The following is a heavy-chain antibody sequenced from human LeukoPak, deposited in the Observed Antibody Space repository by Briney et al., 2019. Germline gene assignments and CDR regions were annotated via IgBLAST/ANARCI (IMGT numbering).Heavy chain of an antibody. CDR1: GYIFTSYL. D-gene: IGHD1-26*01. V-gene: IGHV5-51*01. Sequence: GESLKISCKGSGYIFTSYLIGWVRQMPGRGLECMGIIYPGDYDTRYSMSFQGQVTISADKSIINAYLQWSSLKASDTAMYYCARRIVGAPAAFDIWGQGTMVAVSS. J-gene: IGHJ3*02. CDR2: IYPGDYDT. CDR3: ARRIVGAPAAFDI.